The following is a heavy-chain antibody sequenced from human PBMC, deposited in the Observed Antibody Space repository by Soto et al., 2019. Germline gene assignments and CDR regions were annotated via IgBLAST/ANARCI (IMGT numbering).Heavy chain of an antibody. Sequence: SETLSLTCAVSGGSISSGGYSWSWIRQPPGKGLEWIGYINHSGSTNYNPSLKSRVTISVDTSKNQFSLKLSSVTAADTAVYYCARDLRGYGTYSGYDSHFDYWGQGTLVTVSS. CDR3: ARDLRGYGTYSGYDSHFDY. CDR1: GGSISSGGYS. CDR2: INHSGST. D-gene: IGHD5-12*01. J-gene: IGHJ4*02. V-gene: IGHV4-30-2*01.